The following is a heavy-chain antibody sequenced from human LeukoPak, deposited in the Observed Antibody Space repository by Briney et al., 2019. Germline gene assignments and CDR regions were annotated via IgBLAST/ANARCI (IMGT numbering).Heavy chain of an antibody. J-gene: IGHJ4*02. CDR3: ARHFRGVRGVGSFDY. V-gene: IGHV3-21*01. CDR1: GFTFSSYS. CDR2: ISSSSSYI. D-gene: IGHD3-10*01. Sequence: PGGSLRLSCAASGFTFSSYSMNWVREAPGKGLEWVSSISSSSSYIYYADSVKGRFTISRDNAKNSLYLQMNSLRAEDTAVYYCARHFRGVRGVGSFDYWGQGTLVTVSS.